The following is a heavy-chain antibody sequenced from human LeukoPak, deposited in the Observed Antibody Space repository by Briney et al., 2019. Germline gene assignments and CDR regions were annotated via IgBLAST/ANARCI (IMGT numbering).Heavy chain of an antibody. J-gene: IGHJ4*02. D-gene: IGHD5-18*01. CDR2: LHADGVEQ. Sequence: GGSLRLSCAASGFSLSGYWMTWVRQAPGKDLEWVARLHADGVEQNYVDSVTGRFTMSRDNAKNSLDLQMNSLRVEDTAVYYCARGGYSFDYLGQGTLVAVSS. CDR3: ARGGYSFDY. V-gene: IGHV3-7*01. CDR1: GFSLSGYW.